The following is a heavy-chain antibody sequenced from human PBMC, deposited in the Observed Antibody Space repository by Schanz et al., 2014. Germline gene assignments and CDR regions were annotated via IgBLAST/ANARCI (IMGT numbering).Heavy chain of an antibody. CDR1: GFTFSDHF. J-gene: IGHJ4*02. CDR3: ARRNFYDKSAAFDY. D-gene: IGHD3-9*01. V-gene: IGHV3-72*01. Sequence: VQLVESGGGVVQPGRSLRLSCAASGFTFSDHFMDWVRQAPGKGLEWVGHSRNKGHSYTSEYAASVKGRFTISRDESESSLYLQMDSLKTEDTAVYYCARRNFYDKSAAFDYWGQGSLVTVPS. CDR2: SRNKGHSYTS.